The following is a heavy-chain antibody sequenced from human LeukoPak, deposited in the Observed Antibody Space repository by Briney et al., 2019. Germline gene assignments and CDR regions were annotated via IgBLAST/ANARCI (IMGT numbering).Heavy chain of an antibody. J-gene: IGHJ4*02. CDR1: GFTLSSYG. Sequence: GRSLRLSCAASGFTLSSYGMHWVRQAPGKGLEWVAVVSYDGSNKYYADSVKGRFTISRDNSKNTLYLQMNSLRAEDTAVYYCASELLGRAVAGSPFDYWGQGTLVTVSS. D-gene: IGHD6-19*01. CDR2: VSYDGSNK. V-gene: IGHV3-30*03. CDR3: ASELLGRAVAGSPFDY.